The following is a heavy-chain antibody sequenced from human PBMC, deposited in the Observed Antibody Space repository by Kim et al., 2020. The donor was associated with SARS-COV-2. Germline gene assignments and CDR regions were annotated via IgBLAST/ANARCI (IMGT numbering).Heavy chain of an antibody. J-gene: IGHJ6*02. Sequence: ASVKVSCKASGYTFTSYGISWVRQAPGQGLEWMGWISAYNGNTNYAQKLQGRVTMTTDTSTSTAYMELRSLRSDDTAVYYCARDLPSQVLLWFGESLDVWGQGTTVTVSS. D-gene: IGHD3-10*01. CDR3: ARDLPSQVLLWFGESLDV. CDR1: GYTFTSYG. CDR2: ISAYNGNT. V-gene: IGHV1-18*01.